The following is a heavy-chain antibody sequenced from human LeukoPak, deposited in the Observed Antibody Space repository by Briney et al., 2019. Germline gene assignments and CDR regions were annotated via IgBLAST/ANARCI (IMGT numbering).Heavy chain of an antibody. CDR1: GFTFSSYA. Sequence: AGGSLRLSCAASGFTFSSYAMSWVRQAPGKGLEWISGISGSGASTYYADSVKGRFTISRGDSRNTLYLQMNSLRGDDTAVYYCAKDVGKWESLHFFDYWGQGTLVTVSS. CDR3: AKDVGKWESLHFFDY. CDR2: ISGSGAST. J-gene: IGHJ4*02. D-gene: IGHD1-26*01. V-gene: IGHV3-23*01.